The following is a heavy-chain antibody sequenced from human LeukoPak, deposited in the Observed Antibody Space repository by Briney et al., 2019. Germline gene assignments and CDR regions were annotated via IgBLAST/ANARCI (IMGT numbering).Heavy chain of an antibody. D-gene: IGHD3-9*01. J-gene: IGHJ4*02. CDR2: INPSGGST. V-gene: IGHV1-46*02. CDR1: GYTFNSYY. CDR3: ARVYGESGYDILTGYYRGDFDY. Sequence: ASVKVSCKASGYTFNSYYMHWVRQAPGQGLEWMGIINPSGGSTSYAQKFQGRVTITRDTSTSTVYMELSSLRSEDTAVYYCARVYGESGYDILTGYYRGDFDYWGQGTLVTVSS.